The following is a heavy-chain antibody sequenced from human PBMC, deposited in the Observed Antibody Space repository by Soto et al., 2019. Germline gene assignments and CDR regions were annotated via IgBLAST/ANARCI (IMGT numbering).Heavy chain of an antibody. J-gene: IGHJ3*02. CDR2: IKQDGSEK. CDR1: GFTFSSYW. Sequence: GGSLRLSCAASGFTFSSYWISWVRQAPGKGLEWVANIKQDGSEKYYVDSVKGRFTISRDNAKNSLYLQMNSLRAEDTAVYYCARDSRWGQQLVPAFDIWGQGTMVTVSS. CDR3: ARDSRWGQQLVPAFDI. D-gene: IGHD6-13*01. V-gene: IGHV3-7*01.